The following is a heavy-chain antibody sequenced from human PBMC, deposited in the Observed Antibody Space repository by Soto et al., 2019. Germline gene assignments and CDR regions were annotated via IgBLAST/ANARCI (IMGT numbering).Heavy chain of an antibody. J-gene: IGHJ3*02. V-gene: IGHV3-23*01. CDR2: ISGSLGSA. CDR1: GFTFNDYA. Sequence: EMQLLESGGDLGQPGGSLRLSCAVSGFTFNDYAMSWVRQAPGKGLEWVSTISGSLGSAYYAASVEGRFTISGNNSNNTLYLQMNLSRVEETATYYAEKDSRFPCFGLLIHAFDTWAHGSTFTVSS. D-gene: IGHD3-3*01. CDR3: EKDSRFPCFGLLIHAFDT.